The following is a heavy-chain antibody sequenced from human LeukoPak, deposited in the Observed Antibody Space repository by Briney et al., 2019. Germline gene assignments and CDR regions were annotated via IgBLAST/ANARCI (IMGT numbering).Heavy chain of an antibody. V-gene: IGHV4-34*01. CDR2: ISYSGTP. J-gene: IGHJ6*03. D-gene: IGHD2/OR15-2a*01. CDR3: VRGNVKHYHSVADEYYYYMDV. Sequence: SDTLSLTCGVYGDSFSCFYWTWIRQAPGKGLEWIGEISYSGTPRYNPSLNSRITITLDTSKKQISVNLSPVTAADTAVYYCVRGNVKHYHSVADEYYYYMDVWGKGTAVIV. CDR1: GDSFSCFY.